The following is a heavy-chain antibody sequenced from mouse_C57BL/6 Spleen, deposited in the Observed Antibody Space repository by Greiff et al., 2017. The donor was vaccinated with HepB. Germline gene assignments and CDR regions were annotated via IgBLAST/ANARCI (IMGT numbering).Heavy chain of an antibody. D-gene: IGHD4-1*01. CDR1: GFTFSDYG. CDR2: ISSGSSTI. J-gene: IGHJ2*01. CDR3: ATGTAYYFDY. V-gene: IGHV5-17*01. Sequence: DVQLVESGGGLVKPGGSLKLSCAASGFTFSDYGMHWVRQAPEKGLEWVAYISSGSSTIYYADTVKGRFTISRDNAKNTLFLQMTSLRSEDTAMYYCATGTAYYFDYWGQGTTLTVSS.